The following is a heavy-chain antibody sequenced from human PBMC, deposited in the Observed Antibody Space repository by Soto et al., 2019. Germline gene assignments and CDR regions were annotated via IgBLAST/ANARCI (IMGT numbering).Heavy chain of an antibody. V-gene: IGHV1-69*12. J-gene: IGHJ6*01. Sequence: QVQLVQSGAEVKKPGSSVKVSCKASGGSLSNYGISWVRQAPGQGLEWVGAIIPVFGTPNYAQKFQDRVTITADESTTTVYMEVRSQTSEDTDVYYRARGDATKIVVTTYYAMDVWGQWTTVTVSS. CDR1: GGSLSNYG. CDR2: IIPVFGTP. D-gene: IGHD3-22*01. CDR3: ARGDATKIVVTTYYAMDV.